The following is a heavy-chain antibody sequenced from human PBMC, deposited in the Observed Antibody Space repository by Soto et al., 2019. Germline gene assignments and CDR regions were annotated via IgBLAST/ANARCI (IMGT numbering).Heavy chain of an antibody. V-gene: IGHV4-31*03. D-gene: IGHD2-2*01. CDR2: IYYSGST. CDR1: GGSISSGGYY. J-gene: IGHJ4*02. Sequence: ASETLSLTCTFSGGSISSGGYYWSWIRQHPGKGLEWIGYIYYSGSTYYNPSLKSRVTISVDTSKNQFSLKLSSVTAADTAVYYCARTRSKGGIPAARDGSGLLAYYFDYWGQGTLVTSPQ. CDR3: ARTRSKGGIPAARDGSGLLAYYFDY.